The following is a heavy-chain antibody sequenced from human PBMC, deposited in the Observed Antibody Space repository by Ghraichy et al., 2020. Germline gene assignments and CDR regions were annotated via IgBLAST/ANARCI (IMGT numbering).Heavy chain of an antibody. Sequence: GGSLTLSCVGSGFSFSSYSMNWVRQSPGKGLEWVSYITSSSSFKSYADSVQGRFTISRDNAQNLLYLQMNSLRDEDTAQYFCARGSTVVRSYYYAGMDVWGQGTTVTVSS. J-gene: IGHJ6*02. V-gene: IGHV3-48*02. CDR1: GFSFSSYS. D-gene: IGHD4-23*01. CDR2: ITSSSSFK. CDR3: ARGSTVVRSYYYAGMDV.